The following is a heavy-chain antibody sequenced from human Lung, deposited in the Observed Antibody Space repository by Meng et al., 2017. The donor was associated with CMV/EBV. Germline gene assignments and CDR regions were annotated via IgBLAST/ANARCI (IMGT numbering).Heavy chain of an antibody. D-gene: IGHD5-24*01. CDR1: GFTFSYHA. CDR3: ARDRGDGYNYPLDY. CDR2: ISYDGSHK. V-gene: IGHV3-30*04. Sequence: GGSXRLXCAASGFTFSYHAMHWVRQAPGKGLEWVALISYDGSHKYYADSVKGRFTFSRDNSKNTLFLQMSSLRVEDTAVYYCARDRGDGYNYPLDYWGQGNXVTVSS. J-gene: IGHJ4*02.